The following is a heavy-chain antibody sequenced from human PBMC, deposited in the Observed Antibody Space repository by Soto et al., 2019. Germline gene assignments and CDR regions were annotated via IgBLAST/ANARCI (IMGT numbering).Heavy chain of an antibody. Sequence: QVQLQESGPGLVKPSQTLSLTCTVSGGSISSGGYYWSWIRQHPGKGLEWIGYIYYSGSTYYNPSLKSRVTLPVDTSKNQFSLKLSSVTAADTAVYYCARSSVDTAEDYWGQGTLVTVSS. CDR3: ARSSVDTAEDY. CDR1: GGSISSGGYY. V-gene: IGHV4-31*03. CDR2: IYYSGST. D-gene: IGHD5-18*01. J-gene: IGHJ4*02.